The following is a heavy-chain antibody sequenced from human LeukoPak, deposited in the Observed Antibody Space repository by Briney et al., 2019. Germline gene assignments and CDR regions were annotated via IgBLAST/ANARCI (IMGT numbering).Heavy chain of an antibody. V-gene: IGHV1-8*01. CDR3: ARGSMVFFDY. J-gene: IGHJ4*02. D-gene: IGHD3-10*01. CDR1: GYTFTSYD. CDR2: MNPNSGNT. Sequence: ASVKVSCKASGYTFTSYDINWMRQGTGQGLEWMGWMNPNSGNTGYAQKFQGRLTMTRNTSISTAYMELSSLRSEDTAVYYCARGSMVFFDYWGQGTLVTVSS.